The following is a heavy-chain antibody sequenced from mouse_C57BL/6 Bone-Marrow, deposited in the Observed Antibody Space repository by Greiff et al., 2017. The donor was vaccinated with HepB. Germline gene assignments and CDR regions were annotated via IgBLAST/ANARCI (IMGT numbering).Heavy chain of an antibody. J-gene: IGHJ4*01. V-gene: IGHV1-59*01. Sequence: QVQLKQSGAELVRPGTSVKLSCKASGYTFTSYWMHWVKQRPGQGLEWIGVIDPSDSYTNYNQKFKGKATLTVDTSSSTAYMQLSSLTSEDSAVYYCARWLLREAMDYWGQGTSVTVSS. CDR3: ARWLLREAMDY. CDR2: IDPSDSYT. CDR1: GYTFTSYW. D-gene: IGHD2-3*01.